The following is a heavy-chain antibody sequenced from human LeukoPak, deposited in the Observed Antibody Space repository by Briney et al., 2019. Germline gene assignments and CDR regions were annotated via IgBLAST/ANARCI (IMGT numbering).Heavy chain of an antibody. D-gene: IGHD2-2*02. CDR3: ARGIVVVPAAIRTNMDV. J-gene: IGHJ6*03. V-gene: IGHV1-2*02. CDR1: GYTFTGYY. Sequence: ASVKVSCKASGYTFTGYYMHWVRQAPGQGLEWMRWINPNSGGTNYAQKFQGRVTMTRDTSISTAYMELSRLRSDDTAVYYCARGIVVVPAAIRTNMDVWGKGTTVTVSS. CDR2: INPNSGGT.